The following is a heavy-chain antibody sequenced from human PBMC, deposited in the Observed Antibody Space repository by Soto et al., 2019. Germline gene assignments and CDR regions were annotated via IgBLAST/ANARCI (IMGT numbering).Heavy chain of an antibody. CDR1: GGSISSGDYY. D-gene: IGHD4-4*01. Sequence: PSETLSLTCTVSGGSISSGDYYWSWIRQPPGKGLEWIGYIYYSGSTYYNPSLKSRVTISVDTSKNQFSLKLSSVTAADTAVYYCARVRASYRNYDYWGQGTLVTVSS. CDR2: IYYSGST. J-gene: IGHJ4*02. CDR3: ARVRASYRNYDY. V-gene: IGHV4-30-4*01.